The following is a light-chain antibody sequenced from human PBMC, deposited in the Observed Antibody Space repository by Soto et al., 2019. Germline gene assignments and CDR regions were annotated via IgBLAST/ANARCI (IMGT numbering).Light chain of an antibody. CDR3: SSYTSSSTLV. Sequence: QSALTQPASVSGSPGQSITISCTGTSSDVGGYNYVSWYQQHPGKAPKLMIYDVSNRPSGVSNRFSGSKSGNTASLTISGLQADAEADYYCSSYTSSSTLVFGGGNKVTVL. CDR2: DVS. CDR1: SSDVGGYNY. J-gene: IGLJ2*01. V-gene: IGLV2-14*01.